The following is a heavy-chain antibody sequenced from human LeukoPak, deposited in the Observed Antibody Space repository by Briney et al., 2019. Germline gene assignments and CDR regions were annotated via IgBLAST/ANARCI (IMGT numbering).Heavy chain of an antibody. V-gene: IGHV1-69*06. CDR3: AKDGAQFYYGSQRAHPRSPYYYMDV. D-gene: IGHD3-10*01. CDR1: GGTFSSYA. Sequence: SVKVSCKASGGTFSSYAISWVRQAPGQGLEWMGGIIPIFGTTNYAQKFQGRVTITADKSTSTAYMELSSLRSEDTAVYYCAKDGAQFYYGSQRAHPRSPYYYMDVWGRGTTVTVSS. J-gene: IGHJ6*03. CDR2: IIPIFGTT.